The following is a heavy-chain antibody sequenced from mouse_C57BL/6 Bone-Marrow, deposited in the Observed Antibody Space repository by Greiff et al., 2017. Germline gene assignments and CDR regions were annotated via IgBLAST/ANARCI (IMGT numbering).Heavy chain of an antibody. D-gene: IGHD2-1*01. CDR1: GYTFTDYN. CDR2: INPNNGGT. V-gene: IGHV1-18*01. Sequence: EVQGVESGPELVKPGASVKIPCKASGYTFTDYNMDWVKQSHGKSLEWIGDINPNNGGTIYNQKFKGKATLTVDKSSSTAYMELRSLTSEDTAVYYCAREGIYYGNSYWYFDVWGTGTTVTVSS. CDR3: AREGIYYGNSYWYFDV. J-gene: IGHJ1*03.